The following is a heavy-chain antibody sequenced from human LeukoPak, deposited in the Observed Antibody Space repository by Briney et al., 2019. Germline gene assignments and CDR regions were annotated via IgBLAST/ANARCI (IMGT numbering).Heavy chain of an antibody. D-gene: IGHD5-18*01. V-gene: IGHV3-21*01. CDR2: ISSSSYI. CDR3: ARVMGGYSYGTIDY. CDR1: GFTFSSYS. J-gene: IGHJ4*02. Sequence: PGGSLRLSCAASGFTFSSYSMNWVRQAPGKGLEWVSSISSSSYIYYADSVKGRFTISRDNAKNSLYLQMNSLRAEDTAVYYCARVMGGYSYGTIDYWGQGTLVTVSS.